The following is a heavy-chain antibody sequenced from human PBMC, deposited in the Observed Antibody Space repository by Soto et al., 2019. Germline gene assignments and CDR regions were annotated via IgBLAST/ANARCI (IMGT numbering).Heavy chain of an antibody. D-gene: IGHD2-15*01. J-gene: IGHJ6*02. V-gene: IGHV3-11*01. CDR2: ISSGGGSK. Sequence: GGSLRLSCAASGFTFSDYYMSWIRQAPGKGLEWVSYISSGGGSKYYTESVKGRFTISRDLAKNSLHLQMDYLRVEDTAVYFCARRGPLNNIEVVPGYFALDVWGQGTTVTVSS. CDR3: ARRGPLNNIEVVPGYFALDV. CDR1: GFTFSDYY.